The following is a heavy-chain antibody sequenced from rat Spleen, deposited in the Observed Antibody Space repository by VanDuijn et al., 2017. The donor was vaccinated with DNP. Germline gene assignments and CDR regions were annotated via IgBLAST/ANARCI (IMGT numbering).Heavy chain of an antibody. CDR3: SRWGGPGYFDY. D-gene: IGHD1-4*01. CDR1: GHTFINYY. J-gene: IGHJ2*01. CDR2: INMGSGGT. Sequence: QVQLQQSGAELAKPGSSVKISCKASGHTFINYYIGWIKQTTGQGLEYIGYINMGSGGTNYNGKFKGKSTLTVDRSSSTAFMQLSSLTPYDSAVYYCSRWGGPGYFDYWGQGVMVTVSS. V-gene: IGHV1-43*01.